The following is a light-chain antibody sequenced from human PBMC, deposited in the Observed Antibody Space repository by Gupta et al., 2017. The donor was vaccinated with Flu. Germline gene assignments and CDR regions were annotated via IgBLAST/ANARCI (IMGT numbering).Light chain of an antibody. CDR3: ASDTTTSTWV. V-gene: IGLV2-14*01. Sequence: QSTLTQPASVSGSPGQSITISCTGTSSDVGGYSYVSWYQQHPGKAPKLMIYEVTDRPSGVSNRFSGSKSGNTASLTISGRQAEDEADYFCASDTTTSTWVFGGGTKLTVL. J-gene: IGLJ3*02. CDR1: SSDVGGYSY. CDR2: EVT.